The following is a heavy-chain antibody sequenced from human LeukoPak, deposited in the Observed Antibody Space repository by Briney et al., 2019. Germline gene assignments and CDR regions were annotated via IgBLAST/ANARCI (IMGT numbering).Heavy chain of an antibody. CDR1: GFTFSSYA. CDR3: ARERVLYDFWSGYYFDY. D-gene: IGHD3-3*01. V-gene: IGHV3-23*01. Sequence: QSGGSLRLSCAASGFTFSSYAMSWVRQAPGKGLEWVSAISGSGGSTYYADSVKGRFTISRDNSKNSLYLQMNSLRAEDTAVYYCARERVLYDFWSGYYFDYWGQGTLVTVSS. CDR2: ISGSGGST. J-gene: IGHJ4*02.